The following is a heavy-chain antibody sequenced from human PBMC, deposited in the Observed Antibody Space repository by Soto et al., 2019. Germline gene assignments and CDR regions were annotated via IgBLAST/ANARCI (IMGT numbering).Heavy chain of an antibody. CDR2: IIPIFGTA. J-gene: IGHJ4*02. CDR1: GGTFSSYA. V-gene: IGHV1-69*01. CDR3: ASGFLYYYDSSGYSQFDY. Sequence: QVQLVQSGAEVKKPGSSVKVSCKASGGTFSSYAISWVRQAPGQGLEWMGGIIPIFGTANYAQKFQGRVTITADESTSTAYMELSSLRSEDTAVYYCASGFLYYYDSSGYSQFDYWGQGTLVTVSS. D-gene: IGHD3-22*01.